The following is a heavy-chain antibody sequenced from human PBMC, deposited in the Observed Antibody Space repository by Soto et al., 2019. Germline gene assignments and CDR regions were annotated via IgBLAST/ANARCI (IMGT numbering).Heavy chain of an antibody. CDR1: GFTFSSYE. Sequence: GGSLRLSCAASGFTFSSYEMNWVRQAPGKGLEWVSYISSSGSTIYYADSVKGRFTISRDNAKNSLYLQMNSLRAEDTAVYYCARDYYDSSGYYAFDIWGQGTMVTVSS. J-gene: IGHJ3*02. V-gene: IGHV3-48*03. CDR2: ISSSGSTI. D-gene: IGHD3-22*01. CDR3: ARDYYDSSGYYAFDI.